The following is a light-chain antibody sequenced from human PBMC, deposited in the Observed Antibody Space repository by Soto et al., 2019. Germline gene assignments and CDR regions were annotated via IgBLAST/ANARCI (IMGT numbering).Light chain of an antibody. CDR2: GAS. CDR1: QSVSAN. CDR3: QQYNNWPPS. Sequence: EIVMTQSPATLSVSPGERATLSCRASQSVSANLAWYQQKPGQAPRLLIYGASTRASGIPARFSGSGCGTESTLTISSLQSEDFAVYYCQQYNNWPPSFGQGTKVEIK. J-gene: IGKJ1*01. V-gene: IGKV3-15*01.